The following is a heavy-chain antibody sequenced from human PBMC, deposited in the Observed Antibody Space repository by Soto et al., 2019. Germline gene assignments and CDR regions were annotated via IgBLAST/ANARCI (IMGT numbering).Heavy chain of an antibody. CDR3: AGGSTITVGGGRADV. J-gene: IGHJ6*02. CDR1: GYTFITYY. V-gene: IGHV1-46*04. D-gene: IGHD3-16*01. CDR2: INPSTGNT. Sequence: QVQVVQSGAEVKKPGASVKVSCEASGYTFITYYIHWVRQAPGQGLEWVGVINPSTGNTNYAQNLQGRVTMTMDTSTITDYMELSNLRSEDTAVYYCAGGSTITVGGGRADVWGQGTTVTVSS.